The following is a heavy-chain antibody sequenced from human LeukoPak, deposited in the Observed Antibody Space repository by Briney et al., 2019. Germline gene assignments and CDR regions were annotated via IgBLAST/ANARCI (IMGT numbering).Heavy chain of an antibody. Sequence: SETLSLTCAVSGGSISSSNWWSWVRQPPGKGLEWIGEFYHSGSTNYNPSLKSRVTISVDKSRNQFSLKLTSVTAADTAVYYCARQPEFSRSSNDYWGQGTLVTVSS. V-gene: IGHV4-4*02. CDR1: GGSISSSNW. D-gene: IGHD6-6*01. CDR3: ARQPEFSRSSNDY. CDR2: FYHSGST. J-gene: IGHJ4*02.